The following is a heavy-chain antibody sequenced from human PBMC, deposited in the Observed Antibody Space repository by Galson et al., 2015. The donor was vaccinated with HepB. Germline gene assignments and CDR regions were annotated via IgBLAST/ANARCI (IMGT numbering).Heavy chain of an antibody. V-gene: IGHV1-69*13. D-gene: IGHD3-10*01. Sequence: SVKVSCKASGGTFSSYAISWVRQAPGQGLEWMGGIIPIFGIANYAQKFQGRVTITADESTSTAYMELSSLRSEDTAVYYCARAPDYGSGSYYYHWGQGTLVTVSS. CDR1: GGTFSSYA. CDR2: IIPIFGIA. CDR3: ARAPDYGSGSYYYH. J-gene: IGHJ5*02.